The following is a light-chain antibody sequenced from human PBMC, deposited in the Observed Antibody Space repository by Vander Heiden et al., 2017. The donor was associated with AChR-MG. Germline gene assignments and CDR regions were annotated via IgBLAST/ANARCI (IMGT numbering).Light chain of an antibody. V-gene: IGKV3-20*01. CDR3: QQYGSSPYT. CDR2: DAS. CDR1: QSVSSSY. J-gene: IGKJ2*01. Sequence: EIVLTPSPGTLSLSHGESATISCSARQSVSSSYLAWYQQKPGQAPRLLIYDASSRATGIPDRFSGSGSGTDFTLTISRLEPEDFAVYYCQQYGSSPYTFGQGTKLEIK.